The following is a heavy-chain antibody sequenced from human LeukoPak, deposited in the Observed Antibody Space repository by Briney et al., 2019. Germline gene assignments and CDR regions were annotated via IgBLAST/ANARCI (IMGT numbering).Heavy chain of an antibody. Sequence: GGSLRLSCPAFGFTFSSYAMHWVRQAPGKGLEWMAVISYARSNKYYADSVKGRFTISRDNSKNTLYLQMNSLRAEDTAVYYCARDLYSSDWYGYHGVYWGQRTLVTVSS. CDR2: ISYARSNK. CDR3: ARDLYSSDWYGYHGVY. CDR1: GFTFSSYA. V-gene: IGHV3-30-3*01. D-gene: IGHD6-19*01. J-gene: IGHJ4*02.